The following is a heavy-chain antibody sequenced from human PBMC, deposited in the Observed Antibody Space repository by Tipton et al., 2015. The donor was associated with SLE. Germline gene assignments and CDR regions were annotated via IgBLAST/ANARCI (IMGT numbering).Heavy chain of an antibody. Sequence: SLRLSCAASGFTFSSYWMAWVRQAPGKGLEWVANMKEDGREKYYLDSVKGRFTISRDNAKNSLYLQMNSLRVDDTAVYYCARVGFLESLTKIDWFFDLWGPGTLVTVSS. CDR3: ARVGFLESLTKIDWFFDL. J-gene: IGHJ2*01. D-gene: IGHD3-3*01. V-gene: IGHV3-7*01. CDR2: MKEDGREK. CDR1: GFTFSSYW.